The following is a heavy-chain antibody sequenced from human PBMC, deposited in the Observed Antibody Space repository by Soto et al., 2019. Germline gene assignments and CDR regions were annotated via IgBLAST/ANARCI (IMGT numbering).Heavy chain of an antibody. Sequence: QVQLVQSGAEVKKPGSSVKVSCKASGGTFSSYAISWVRQAPGQGLEWMGGIIPIFGTANYAQKFQGRVTITADESTSTAYMELSSVRSEDTAVYYCARALRYCSGGSCYSHYYYGMDVWGQGTTVTVSS. CDR2: IIPIFGTA. CDR1: GGTFSSYA. D-gene: IGHD2-15*01. V-gene: IGHV1-69*01. CDR3: ARALRYCSGGSCYSHYYYGMDV. J-gene: IGHJ6*02.